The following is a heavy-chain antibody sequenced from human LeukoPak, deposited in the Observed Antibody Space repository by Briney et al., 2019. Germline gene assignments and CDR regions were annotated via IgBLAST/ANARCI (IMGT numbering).Heavy chain of an antibody. CDR2: LDSDENT. Sequence: SETLSLTCTVSGASISSSSYYWGWIRQTPGRGLEWIASLDSDENTYYNAALKGRVTISVDMSLNHFSLRLSSVTAADSGVYYCARQATEYVGGFWFDPWGQGTLVAVS. D-gene: IGHD3-16*01. J-gene: IGHJ5*02. CDR3: ARQATEYVGGFWFDP. V-gene: IGHV4-39*01. CDR1: GASISSSSYY.